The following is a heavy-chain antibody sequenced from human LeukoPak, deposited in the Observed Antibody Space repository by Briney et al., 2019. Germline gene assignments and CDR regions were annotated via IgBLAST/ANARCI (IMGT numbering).Heavy chain of an antibody. V-gene: IGHV3-7*01. J-gene: IGHJ5*02. Sequence: PGGSLRLSCAASGFYFSSYWMSWVRQAPGKGLEWVAHIKQDGSEKYYVDSVKGRFTISRDNAKNSLYLQMNSLRAEDTAVYYCASSHCSSTSCRNWFDPWGQGTLVTVSS. CDR1: GFYFSSYW. D-gene: IGHD2-2*01. CDR2: IKQDGSEK. CDR3: ASSHCSSTSCRNWFDP.